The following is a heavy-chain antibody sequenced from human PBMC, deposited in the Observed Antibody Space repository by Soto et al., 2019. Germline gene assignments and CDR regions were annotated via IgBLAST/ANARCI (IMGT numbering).Heavy chain of an antibody. CDR2: IAYDSSDK. D-gene: IGHD3-10*01. J-gene: IGHJ3*01. CDR1: GFTFNKYA. CDR3: ARPLEWFGDDAFDL. Sequence: QVQLVESGGGVVQPGRSLRLSCEAAGFTFNKYAMDWVRQVPSKGLEWVALIAYDSSDKKYADSVKGRFTISRDNAKDTLFLHMNNLRPEDTALYYCARPLEWFGDDAFDLWGRGTMVIVSS. V-gene: IGHV3-30-3*01.